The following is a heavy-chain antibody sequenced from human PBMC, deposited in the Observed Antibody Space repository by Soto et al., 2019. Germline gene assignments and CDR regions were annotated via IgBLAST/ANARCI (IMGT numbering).Heavy chain of an antibody. Sequence: SETLSLTCTASGGSISSSSYYWGWIRQPPGKGLEWIGSIYYSGSTYYNPSLKSRVTISVDTSKNQFSLKLSSVTAADTAVYYCARLVVPAHDYYYMDVWGKGTTVTVSS. CDR3: ARLVVPAHDYYYMDV. CDR2: IYYSGST. D-gene: IGHD2-2*01. CDR1: GGSISSSSYY. V-gene: IGHV4-39*01. J-gene: IGHJ6*03.